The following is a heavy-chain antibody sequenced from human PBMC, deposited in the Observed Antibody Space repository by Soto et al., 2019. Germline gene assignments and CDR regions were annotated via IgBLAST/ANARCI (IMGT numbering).Heavy chain of an antibody. CDR2: INTDGSST. D-gene: IGHD6-13*01. Sequence: GGSLRLSCAASGFTFSRFWMHWVRQAPGKGLVWVSRINTDGSSTTYADSVKGRFTISRDNAKNTLYLQMDSLRAEDTGAYYCTRDPGAYSSTWSFYFDSWGQGTLVTVSS. CDR3: TRDPGAYSSTWSFYFDS. V-gene: IGHV3-74*01. J-gene: IGHJ4*02. CDR1: GFTFSRFW.